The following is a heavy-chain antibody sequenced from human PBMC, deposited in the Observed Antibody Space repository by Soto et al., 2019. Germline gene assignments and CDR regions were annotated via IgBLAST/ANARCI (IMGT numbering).Heavy chain of an antibody. CDR2: IYPGDSDT. D-gene: IGHD2-15*01. CDR1: GYMFNNYW. CDR3: AVLRGALDV. V-gene: IGHV5-51*01. J-gene: IGHJ6*02. Sequence: GESLKIYCKGSGYMFNNYWIALVRQVAGQGLEWMGIIYPGDSDTKYSPSFQGQLTFSADKSISTAYLQWSSLKASDTAMYYCAVLRGALDVWGQGTTVTVSS.